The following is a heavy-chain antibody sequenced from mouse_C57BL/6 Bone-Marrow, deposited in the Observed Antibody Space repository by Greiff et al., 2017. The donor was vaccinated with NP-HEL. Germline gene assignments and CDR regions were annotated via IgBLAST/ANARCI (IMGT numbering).Heavy chain of an antibody. CDR1: GYTFTSYW. CDR2: IYPGSGST. Sequence: VQLQQSGAELVKPGASVKMSCKASGYTFTSYWITWVKQRPGQGLEWIGDIYPGSGSTNYNEKFKSKATLTVDPSSSTAYMQLSSLTSEDSAVYYCALITTVVATEYYFDDWGQGTTLTVSS. CDR3: ALITTVVATEYYFDD. D-gene: IGHD1-1*01. V-gene: IGHV1-55*01. J-gene: IGHJ2*01.